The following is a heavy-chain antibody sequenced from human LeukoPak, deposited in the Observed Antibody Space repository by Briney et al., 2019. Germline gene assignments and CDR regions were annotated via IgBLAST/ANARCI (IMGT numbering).Heavy chain of an antibody. CDR1: GGTFGTYV. CDR2: IIPTLTTA. Sequence: ASVKVSCKASGGTFGTYVITWVRQVPGEGLEWMGGIIPTLTTAVYAQKLQGRVTITTDESTSTAYMELSSLRSEDTALYYCARNVGGYSGYDRPLDYWGQGTRVTVSS. V-gene: IGHV1-69*05. J-gene: IGHJ4*02. CDR3: ARNVGGYSGYDRPLDY. D-gene: IGHD5-12*01.